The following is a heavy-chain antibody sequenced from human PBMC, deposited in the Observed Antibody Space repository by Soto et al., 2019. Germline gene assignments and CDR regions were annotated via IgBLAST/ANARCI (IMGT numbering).Heavy chain of an antibody. CDR1: GFTFSSYA. J-gene: IGHJ4*02. Sequence: GGSLRLSCAASGFTFSSYAMSWVRQAPGKGLEWVSAISGSGGSTYYADSVKGRFTISRDNTKNTLYLHMNSLIGEDTSVYCCAKDGDSESYYCFDYWGQGTLVTVSS. CDR3: AKDGDSESYYCFDY. CDR2: ISGSGGST. D-gene: IGHD1-26*01. V-gene: IGHV3-23*01.